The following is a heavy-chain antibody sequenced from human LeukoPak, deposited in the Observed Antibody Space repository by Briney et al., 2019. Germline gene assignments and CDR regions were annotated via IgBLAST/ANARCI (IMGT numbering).Heavy chain of an antibody. V-gene: IGHV3-13*01. D-gene: IGHD6-19*01. CDR1: GFTFIDYD. Sequence: GGSLRLSCAASGFTFIDYDMHWVRHVIGKGLEWVSAIGIGGDTHYSGSVKGRFTISRENPESSLYLQMNSLRAEDTAVYYCARGGIQVSGIDEFDYWGQGTLVTVSS. CDR2: IGIGGDT. J-gene: IGHJ4*02. CDR3: ARGGIQVSGIDEFDY.